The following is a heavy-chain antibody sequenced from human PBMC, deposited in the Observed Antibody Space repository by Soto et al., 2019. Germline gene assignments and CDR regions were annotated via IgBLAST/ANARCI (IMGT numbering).Heavy chain of an antibody. CDR2: FDPEDGET. D-gene: IGHD3-9*01. Sequence: ASVKVSCKVSGYTLTELSMHWVRQAPGKGLEWMGGFDPEDGETIYAQKFQGRVTMTEDTSTDTAYLELSCLRSEETALYYCATSSMYYDILTGYLYYYYYYGMDVWGQGTTVTVSS. CDR3: ATSSMYYDILTGYLYYYYYYGMDV. CDR1: GYTLTELS. J-gene: IGHJ6*02. V-gene: IGHV1-24*01.